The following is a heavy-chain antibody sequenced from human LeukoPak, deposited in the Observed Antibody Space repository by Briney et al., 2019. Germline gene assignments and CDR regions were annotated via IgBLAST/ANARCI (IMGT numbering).Heavy chain of an antibody. V-gene: IGHV3-21*01. CDR2: ISSSSSYI. CDR3: ARDRRIQLWLGQRGYFDY. CDR1: GFTFSSYS. Sequence: GGSLRLSCAASGFTFSSYSMNWVRQAPGKGLEWVSSISSSSSYIYYADSVKGRFTISGDNAKNSLYLQMNSLRAEDTAVYYCARDRRIQLWLGQRGYFDYWGQGTLVTVSS. D-gene: IGHD5-18*01. J-gene: IGHJ4*02.